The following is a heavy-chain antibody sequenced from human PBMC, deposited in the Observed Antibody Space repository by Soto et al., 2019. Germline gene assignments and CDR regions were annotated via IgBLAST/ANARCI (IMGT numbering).Heavy chain of an antibody. D-gene: IGHD5-18*01. CDR1: GFTFSNYW. CDR2: VNSAGSQS. Sequence: EVQLVESGGGLVQPGGSLRLSCVGSGFTFSNYWMHWVRQVPGKGPVWVSRVNSAGSQSSYADFVKGRFTVSRDNAKNTLYLEMNSLSADDTAVYYCATRGYSYGWGYWGQGTLVTVSS. V-gene: IGHV3-74*01. CDR3: ATRGYSYGWGY. J-gene: IGHJ4*02.